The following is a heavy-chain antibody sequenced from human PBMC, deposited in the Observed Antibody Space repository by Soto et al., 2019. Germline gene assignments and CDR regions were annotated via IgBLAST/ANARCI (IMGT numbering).Heavy chain of an antibody. D-gene: IGHD6-25*01. Sequence: LGESLKISCKGSGYSFTSYWISWVRQMPGKGLEWMGRIDPSDSYTNYSPSFQGHVTISADKSISTAYLQWSSLKASDTAMYYCARHESGSDAFDIWGQGTMVTVSS. J-gene: IGHJ3*02. CDR2: IDPSDSYT. V-gene: IGHV5-10-1*01. CDR3: ARHESGSDAFDI. CDR1: GYSFTSYW.